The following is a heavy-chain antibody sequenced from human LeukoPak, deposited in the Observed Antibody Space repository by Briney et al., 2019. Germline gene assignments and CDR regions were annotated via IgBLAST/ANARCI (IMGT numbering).Heavy chain of an antibody. J-gene: IGHJ1*01. CDR3: ARYSLSREDFQD. V-gene: IGHV4-34*10. Sequence: SETLSLTCAVYGGSFSGYYWSWIRQPPGKGLEWIGYIYDTGSTLYNPSLESRLTISIDTSKNQFSLRLSSVTAADTAVYFCARYSLSREDFQDWGQGTLVTVSS. CDR2: IYDTGST. CDR1: GGSFSGYY.